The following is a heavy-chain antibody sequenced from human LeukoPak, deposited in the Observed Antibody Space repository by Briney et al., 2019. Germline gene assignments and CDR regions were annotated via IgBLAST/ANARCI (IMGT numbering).Heavy chain of an antibody. CDR2: ISGSGDST. V-gene: IGHV3-23*01. CDR1: RFTFSSYA. D-gene: IGHD6-13*01. Sequence: PGGSLTLSCAASRFTFSSYAMSWVRQAPGKGLEWVSSISGSGDSTYYADSMKGRFAISTDNSKNTLYLQVTSLRAEDTAVYYCAKRGIAAAAAFDFWGQGTLVTVSS. J-gene: IGHJ4*02. CDR3: AKRGIAAAAAFDF.